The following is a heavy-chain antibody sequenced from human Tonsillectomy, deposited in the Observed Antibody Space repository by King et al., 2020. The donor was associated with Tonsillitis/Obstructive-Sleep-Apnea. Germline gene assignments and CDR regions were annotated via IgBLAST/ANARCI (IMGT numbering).Heavy chain of an antibody. D-gene: IGHD1-26*01. Sequence: VQLVESGGGVVKPGRSLRLSCAASGFTFSSYGMHWVRQAPGMGLEWVAVIWYDGSDTYYADSVKGRFTISRDSSKHTLYLQMNGLRAEDTAVYYCARSSGIYHFDSWGQGTLVTVSS. J-gene: IGHJ4*02. CDR2: IWYDGSDT. CDR1: GFTFSSYG. V-gene: IGHV3-33*01. CDR3: ARSSGIYHFDS.